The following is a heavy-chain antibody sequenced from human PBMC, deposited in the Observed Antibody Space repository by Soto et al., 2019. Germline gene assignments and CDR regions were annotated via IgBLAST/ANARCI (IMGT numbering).Heavy chain of an antibody. Sequence: QVHLVQYGPDVKKPGSSVKVSCKASGGTFSSSGFSWVRQATGQGLEWMGMIVPSLDTTNYAQKFQARVTITADEVTSTAYMELRSLRSEDTALYYCARWPQPRYTADPYAVDVWGQGTRVIVSS. CDR3: ARWPQPRYTADPYAVDV. J-gene: IGHJ6*02. CDR1: GGTFSSSG. CDR2: IVPSLDTT. V-gene: IGHV1-69*11. D-gene: IGHD3-16*02.